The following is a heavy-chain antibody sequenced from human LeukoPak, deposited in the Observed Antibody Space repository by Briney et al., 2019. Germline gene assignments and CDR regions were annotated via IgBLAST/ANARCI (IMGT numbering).Heavy chain of an antibody. J-gene: IGHJ4*02. CDR2: ISSDGNSK. CDR3: ARDRSGFYSVDY. D-gene: IGHD5-12*01. Sequence: GMSLRLSCGASGFTFSENNVHWVRQAPGKGLEWVALISSDGNSKDYADSVKGRFTLSGDNSKTTLYLQMNSLRAEDTAVYYCARDRSGFYSVDYWGQGTLVTVSS. V-gene: IGHV3-30-3*01. CDR1: GFTFSENN.